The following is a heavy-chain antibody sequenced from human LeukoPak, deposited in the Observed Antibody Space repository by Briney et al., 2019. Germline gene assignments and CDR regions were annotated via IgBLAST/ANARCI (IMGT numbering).Heavy chain of an antibody. CDR3: ARVTPVYSSSWYHS. CDR1: TRSFSYYY. CDR2: INHSGST. V-gene: IGHV4-34*01. D-gene: IGHD6-13*01. J-gene: IGHJ4*02. Sequence: SQSLSPTCAPDTRSFSYYYCGWVRHPAKDVRGWVVEINHSGSTNSNPSLKSRVTISVDTSKNQLSLKLSSVTAADTAVYYCARVTPVYSSSWYHSWGQGTLVTVSS.